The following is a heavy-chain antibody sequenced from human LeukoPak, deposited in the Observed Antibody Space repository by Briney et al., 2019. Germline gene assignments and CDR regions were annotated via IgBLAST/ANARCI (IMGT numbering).Heavy chain of an antibody. V-gene: IGHV1-2*02. CDR3: ARARVDYAAGSYAPLFDY. CDR1: GYTFTGYY. J-gene: IGHJ4*02. D-gene: IGHD3-10*01. CDR2: SNPNSGYT. Sequence: ASVKVSCKASGYTFTGYYMHWVRQAPGQGLEWMGWSNPNSGYTTYTQKFQGRVIMTRDTSISTAYMESSRLTSDDTAVYYCARARVDYAAGSYAPLFDYWGQGALVTVSS.